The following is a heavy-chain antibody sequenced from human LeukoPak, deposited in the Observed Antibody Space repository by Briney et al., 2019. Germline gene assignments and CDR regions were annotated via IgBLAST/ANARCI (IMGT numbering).Heavy chain of an antibody. CDR1: GFTVSSNY. Sequence: GGSLRLSCVASGFTVSSNYMSWVRQAPGKGLEWVSLIYGGGSTYYADSVKGRFTISRDNSRNTLYLQIDSLRAEDTAVYYCASGRVRGYKGYDPFDYWGQGTLVTVSS. D-gene: IGHD5-12*01. CDR3: ASGRVRGYKGYDPFDY. V-gene: IGHV3-53*01. CDR2: IYGGGST. J-gene: IGHJ4*02.